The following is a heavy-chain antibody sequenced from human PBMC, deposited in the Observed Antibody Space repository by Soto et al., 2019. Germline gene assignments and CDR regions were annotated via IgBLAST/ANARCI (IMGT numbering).Heavy chain of an antibody. Sequence: PSETLSLTCTVSGGSVSSGSYYWSWIRQPPGKGLGWIGYIYYSGSTNYNPSLKSRVTISVDTSKNQFSLKLSSVTAADTAVYYCARDDCSGGSCYSGDGMDVWGQGTTVTVSS. V-gene: IGHV4-61*01. CDR3: ARDDCSGGSCYSGDGMDV. CDR1: GGSVSSGSYY. J-gene: IGHJ6*02. D-gene: IGHD2-15*01. CDR2: IYYSGST.